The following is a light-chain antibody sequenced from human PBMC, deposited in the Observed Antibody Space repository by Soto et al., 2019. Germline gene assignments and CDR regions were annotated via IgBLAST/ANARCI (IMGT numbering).Light chain of an antibody. Sequence: EIVMTQSPATLSASPGERATLSCRASQSVSYNLAWYQQKPGQAPRLLLYGLSTRATGIPARFSGSGSGTEFTLTISSMQSEDFAINYCQQYYDWPTTFGPGTKVDFK. V-gene: IGKV3D-15*01. CDR3: QQYYDWPTT. J-gene: IGKJ3*01. CDR1: QSVSYN. CDR2: GLS.